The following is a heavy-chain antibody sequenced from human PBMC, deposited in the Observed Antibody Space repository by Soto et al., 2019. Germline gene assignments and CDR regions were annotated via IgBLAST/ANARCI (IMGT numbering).Heavy chain of an antibody. D-gene: IGHD3-22*01. CDR3: ASSDSSGYHYYYGMDV. CDR2: IDPSDSYT. V-gene: IGHV5-10-1*01. CDR1: GYSVTSYW. Sequence: GESLKISCKGSGYSVTSYWISWVRQMPGKGLEWMGRIDPSDSYTNYSPSFQGHVTISADKSISTAYLQWSSLKASDTAMYYCASSDSSGYHYYYGMDVWGQGTTVTVSS. J-gene: IGHJ6*02.